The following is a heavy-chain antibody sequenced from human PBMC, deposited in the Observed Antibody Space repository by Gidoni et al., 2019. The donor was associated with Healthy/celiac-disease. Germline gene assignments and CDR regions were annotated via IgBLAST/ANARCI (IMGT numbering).Heavy chain of an antibody. CDR2: INHSGST. Sequence: QVQLQQWGAGLLKPSDTLSLTCAVYGGSFSGYYWSWIRQPPGEGLEWIGEINHSGSTNYNPSLKSRVTISVDTSKNQFSLKLSSVTAADTAVYYCARGRAVAGTYWYFDLWGRGTLVTVSS. V-gene: IGHV4-34*01. D-gene: IGHD6-19*01. J-gene: IGHJ2*01. CDR1: GGSFSGYY. CDR3: ARGRAVAGTYWYFDL.